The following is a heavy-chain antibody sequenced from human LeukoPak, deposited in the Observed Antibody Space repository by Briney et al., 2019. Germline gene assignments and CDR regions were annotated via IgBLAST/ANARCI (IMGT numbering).Heavy chain of an antibody. CDR1: GFTFSSYA. D-gene: IGHD3-10*01. CDR3: AREDGYGSGSYGFDY. J-gene: IGHJ4*02. Sequence: GRSLRLSCAACGFTFSSYAMHWVRQAPGKGLEWVAVISYDGSNRYYADSVKGRFTISRDNSKNTLYLQVNSLRAEDTAVYYCAREDGYGSGSYGFDYWGQGTLVTVSS. CDR2: ISYDGSNR. V-gene: IGHV3-30*04.